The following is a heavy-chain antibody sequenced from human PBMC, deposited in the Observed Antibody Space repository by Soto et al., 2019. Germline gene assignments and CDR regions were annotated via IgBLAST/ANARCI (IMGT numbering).Heavy chain of an antibody. Sequence: QVQLVESGGGVVQPGRSLRLSCAASGFTFSSYAMHWVRQAPGKGLEWGAVISYDGSNKYYADSVKGRFTISRDNSKNTLYLQMNSLRAEDTAVYYCARDDEARNYYYYGMDVWGQGTTVTVSS. CDR3: ARDDEARNYYYYGMDV. CDR2: ISYDGSNK. V-gene: IGHV3-30-3*01. CDR1: GFTFSSYA. J-gene: IGHJ6*02.